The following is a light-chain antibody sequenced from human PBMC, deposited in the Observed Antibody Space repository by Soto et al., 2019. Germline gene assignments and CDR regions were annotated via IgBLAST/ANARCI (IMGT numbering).Light chain of an antibody. CDR1: QSVSSY. CDR3: QQRSSWPIT. J-gene: IGKJ5*01. Sequence: EIVLTQSPATLSLSPGERATLSCRASQSVSSYLAWYQQKPGQAPRLLIYDASNRATGIPARFSGSGSGTDFTLSISSLEPDDFALYYCQQRSSWPITFGQGTRLEIK. CDR2: DAS. V-gene: IGKV3-11*01.